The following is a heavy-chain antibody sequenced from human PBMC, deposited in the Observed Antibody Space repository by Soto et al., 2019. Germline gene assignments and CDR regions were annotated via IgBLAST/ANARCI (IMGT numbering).Heavy chain of an antibody. D-gene: IGHD5-18*01. V-gene: IGHV4-59*01. CDR1: GGSISSYY. J-gene: IGHJ4*02. CDR2: IYYSGST. Sequence: SETLSLTCTVSGGSISSYYWSWIRQPPGKGLEWIGYIYYSGSTNYNPSLKSRVTTSVDTSKNQFSLKLSSVTAADTAVYYCARGPTINTAMVTYYFDYWGQGTLVTVSS. CDR3: ARGPTINTAMVTYYFDY.